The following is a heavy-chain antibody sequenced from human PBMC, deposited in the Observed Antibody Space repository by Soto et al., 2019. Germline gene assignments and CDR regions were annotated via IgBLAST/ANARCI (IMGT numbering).Heavy chain of an antibody. CDR3: TTSGNPNIVDH. J-gene: IGHJ4*02. Sequence: EVQLVESGGGLVKPGGSLRLSCAASGFSFSKAWMNWVRQAPGKGLEWVGRIRSRSGTTDYAAPVKGRFTISRDDLKYTLYLQMNSLKVEDTAVYFCTTSGNPNIVDHWGQGTLVIVSS. CDR1: GFSFSKAW. CDR2: IRSRSGTT. V-gene: IGHV3-15*07.